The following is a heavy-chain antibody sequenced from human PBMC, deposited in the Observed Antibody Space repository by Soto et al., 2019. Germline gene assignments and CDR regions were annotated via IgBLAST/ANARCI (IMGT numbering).Heavy chain of an antibody. J-gene: IGHJ6*03. CDR1: GFTFSDYY. V-gene: IGHV3-11*01. Sequence: QVQLVESGGGLVKPGGSLRLSCAASGFTFSDYYMSWIRQAPGKGLEWVSYISSSGSTIYYADSVKGRFTISRDNAKNSLYLQMNSLRAEDTAVYYCARDTRYSSSWSRNYYYYYYMDVWGKGTTVTVSS. D-gene: IGHD6-13*01. CDR2: ISSSGSTI. CDR3: ARDTRYSSSWSRNYYYYYYMDV.